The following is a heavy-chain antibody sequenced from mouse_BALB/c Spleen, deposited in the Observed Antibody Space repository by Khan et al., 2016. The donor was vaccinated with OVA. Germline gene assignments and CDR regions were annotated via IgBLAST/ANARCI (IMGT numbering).Heavy chain of an antibody. J-gene: IGHJ1*01. V-gene: IGHV9-2-1*01. CDR1: GYTFTDYS. D-gene: IGHD1-1*01. CDR3: TTENQCYDTWNLDV. CDR2: RNTETGVP. Sequence: QIQLVQSGPELKKPGETVKISYKASGYTFTDYSMHWVKQAPGKGLKWMGWRNTETGVPTYAEDLKGRFAFSLETFASTAYLQINNLKNEDTATYFYTTENQCYDTWNLDVWGAGTTVTVTS.